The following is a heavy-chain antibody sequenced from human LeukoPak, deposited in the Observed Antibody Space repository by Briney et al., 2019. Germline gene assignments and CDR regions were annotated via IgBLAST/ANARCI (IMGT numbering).Heavy chain of an antibody. V-gene: IGHV3-21*01. CDR2: ISSSSSYI. Sequence: NTGGSLRLSCAASGFTFSSYSMNWVRQAPGKGLEWVSSISSSSSYIYYADSVKGRFTISRDNAKNSLYLQMNSLRAEDTAVYYCARGELAPVWFGELGGYYFDYWGQGTLVTVSS. CDR1: GFTFSSYS. D-gene: IGHD3-10*01. J-gene: IGHJ4*02. CDR3: ARGELAPVWFGELGGYYFDY.